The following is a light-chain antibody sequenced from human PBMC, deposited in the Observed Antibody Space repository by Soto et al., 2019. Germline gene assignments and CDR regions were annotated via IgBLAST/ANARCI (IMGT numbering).Light chain of an antibody. V-gene: IGLV1-44*01. CDR1: SSNIGTNT. CDR2: NDN. CDR3: AAWDGCLNVVL. Sequence: QSVLTQPSSASGTPGQTVTISCSGTSSNIGTNTVNWYRQVPGTAPKLLLFNDNVRPSGVPGRFSGSMSGTSASLAISGLQSEDEADYYCAAWDGCLNVVLLGGVTKLTVL. J-gene: IGLJ2*01.